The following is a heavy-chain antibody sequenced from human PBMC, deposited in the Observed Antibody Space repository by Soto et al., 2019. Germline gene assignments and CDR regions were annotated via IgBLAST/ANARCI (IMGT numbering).Heavy chain of an antibody. J-gene: IGHJ4*02. V-gene: IGHV1-3*01. CDR1: RVGFASYA. CDR3: ARDLPPVDY. Sequence: GVSVKVSSKASRVGFASYAMYWVRQATGQRLEWMGWINAGNGNTKYSQKFQGRVTITRDTSASTAYMELSSLRSEDTAVYYCARDLPPVDYWGQGTLVTVSS. CDR2: INAGNGNT.